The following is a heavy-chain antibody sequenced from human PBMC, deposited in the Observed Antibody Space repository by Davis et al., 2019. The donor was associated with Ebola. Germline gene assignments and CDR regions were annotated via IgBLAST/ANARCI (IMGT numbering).Heavy chain of an antibody. J-gene: IGHJ3*02. V-gene: IGHV1-18*01. CDR1: GYTFISYG. CDR2: ISAYNGNT. D-gene: IGHD1-26*01. Sequence: AASVKVSCKASGYTFISYGISWVRQAPGQGLEWMGWISAYNGNTNYAQKLQGRVTMTTDTSTSTAYMELRSLRSDDTAVYYCARDATDLIVGATSAFDIWGQGTMVTVSS. CDR3: ARDATDLIVGATSAFDI.